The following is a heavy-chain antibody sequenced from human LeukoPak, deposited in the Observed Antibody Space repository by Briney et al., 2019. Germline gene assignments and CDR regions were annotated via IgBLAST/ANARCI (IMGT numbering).Heavy chain of an antibody. J-gene: IGHJ5*02. V-gene: IGHV3-11*01. CDR1: GFTFSDYY. Sequence: PGGSLRLSCAASGFTFSDYYMSWIRQAPGKGLEWVSYISSSGSTIYYADSVKGRFTISRDNAKNSLYLQMNSLRAEDTAVYYCARYLWFGEPALNWFDPWAQGTLVTVSS. CDR2: ISSSGSTI. CDR3: ARYLWFGEPALNWFDP. D-gene: IGHD3-10*01.